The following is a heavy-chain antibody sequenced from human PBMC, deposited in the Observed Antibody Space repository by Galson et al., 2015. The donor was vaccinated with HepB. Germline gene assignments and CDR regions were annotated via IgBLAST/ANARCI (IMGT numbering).Heavy chain of an antibody. CDR2: ISYDGSNK. D-gene: IGHD6-6*01. CDR1: GFTFSRYG. Sequence: SLRLSCAASGFTFSRYGMHWVRQAPGKGLEWVAVISYDGSNKYYADSVKGRFTISRDNSKNTLYLQMNSLRAEDTAVYYCAKALDFDYWGQGTLVTVSS. CDR3: AKALDFDY. J-gene: IGHJ4*02. V-gene: IGHV3-30*18.